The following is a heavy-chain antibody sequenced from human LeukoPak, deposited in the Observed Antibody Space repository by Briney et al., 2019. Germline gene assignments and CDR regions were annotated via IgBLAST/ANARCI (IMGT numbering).Heavy chain of an antibody. CDR1: GGSISSGSYY. D-gene: IGHD6-19*01. CDR3: ARVGSGWADY. V-gene: IGHV4-61*02. Sequence: SQTLSLTCTVSGGSISSGSYYWSWIRQPAGKGLEWIGRIYTSGSTNYNPSLKSRVTISVDTSKNQFSLKLSSVTAADTAVYYCARVGSGWADYWGQGTPVTVSS. CDR2: IYTSGST. J-gene: IGHJ4*02.